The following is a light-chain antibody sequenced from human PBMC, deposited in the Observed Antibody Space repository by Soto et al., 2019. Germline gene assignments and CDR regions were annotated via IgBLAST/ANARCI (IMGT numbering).Light chain of an antibody. CDR2: GAS. CDR1: HSVSSR. V-gene: IGKV3-15*01. Sequence: EMVMTQSPATLSVSPGERVTLSCRASHSVSSRLAWYQQKPGQSPRLLIYGASTRATGIPARFSGSGSGTEFTLTISSLQSEDFGVYYCHQYNNLWTFGQGTKVDIK. J-gene: IGKJ1*01. CDR3: HQYNNLWT.